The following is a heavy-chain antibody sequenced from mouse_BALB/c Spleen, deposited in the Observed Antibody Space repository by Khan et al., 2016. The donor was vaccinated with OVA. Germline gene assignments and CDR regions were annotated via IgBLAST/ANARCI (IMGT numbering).Heavy chain of an antibody. J-gene: IGHJ3*01. V-gene: IGHV1-77*01. Sequence: QVQLQQSGAELAWPGASVKLSCKASGYTFTDYSINWVKQRTGQGLEWIGEIYPGSGNTYYNEKFKGKATLPADKSSSPAYMQLSSLTSEDSAVFFCARRNYFGYTFAYWGQGTLVTVSA. CDR2: IYPGSGNT. CDR3: ARRNYFGYTFAY. D-gene: IGHD1-2*01. CDR1: GYTFTDYS.